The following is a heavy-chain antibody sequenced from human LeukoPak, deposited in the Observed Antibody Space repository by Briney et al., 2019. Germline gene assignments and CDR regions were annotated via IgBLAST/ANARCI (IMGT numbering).Heavy chain of an antibody. V-gene: IGHV4-34*01. D-gene: IGHD1-14*01. J-gene: IGHJ5*02. CDR3: ARGRFRSPNWLDP. CDR1: GGSFSGYY. Sequence: SETLSLTCAAYGGSFSGYYWSWIRQPPGKGLEWIGEINHSGSTNYNPSLKSRVTISVDTSKNQFSLKLSSVTAADTAVYYCARGRFRSPNWLDPWGQGTLVTVSS. CDR2: INHSGST.